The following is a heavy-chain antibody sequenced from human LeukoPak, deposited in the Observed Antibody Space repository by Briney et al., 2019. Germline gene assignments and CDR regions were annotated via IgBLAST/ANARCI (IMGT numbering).Heavy chain of an antibody. D-gene: IGHD2-15*01. CDR1: GFTFSSYS. CDR3: AREDIVVVVAATHDYYYYGMDV. J-gene: IGHJ6*02. CDR2: ISSSSSYI. V-gene: IGHV3-21*01. Sequence: GGSLRLSCAASGFTFSSYSVNWVRQAPGKGLEWVSSISSSSSYIYYADSVKGRFTISRDNAKNSLYLQMNSLRAEDTAVYYCAREDIVVVVAATHDYYYYGMDVWGQGTTLTVSS.